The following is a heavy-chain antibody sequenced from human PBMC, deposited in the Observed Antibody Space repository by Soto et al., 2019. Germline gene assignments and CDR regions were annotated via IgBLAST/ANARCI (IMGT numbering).Heavy chain of an antibody. CDR2: IYYSGST. V-gene: IGHV4-31*02. D-gene: IGHD1-1*01. CDR1: GGSISSGGYY. CDR3: ARGDETGTPLSYYYYGMDV. J-gene: IGHJ6*02. Sequence: KPSETLSLTXTVSGGSISSGGYYWSWIRQHPGKGLEWIGYIYYSGSTYYNPSLKSRVTISVDTSKNQFSLKLSSVTAADTAVYYCARGDETGTPLSYYYYGMDVWGQGTTVTVSS.